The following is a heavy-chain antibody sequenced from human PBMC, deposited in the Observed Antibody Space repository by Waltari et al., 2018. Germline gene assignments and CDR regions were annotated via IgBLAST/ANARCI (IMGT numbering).Heavy chain of an antibody. J-gene: IGHJ6*02. V-gene: IGHV3-7*01. CDR3: ARLGYCSSANCFYGMYV. CDR2: IKQDGSQT. Sequence: EVQVVESGGGLVQPGGSLRLSCAASGFTFSSYWMSWVRQAPGKGLEWLANIKQDGSQTYYVDSVKGRFTISRDNAKNSLFLQMNSLRADDTAVYYCARLGYCSSANCFYGMYVWGQGTTVTVSS. CDR1: GFTFSSYW. D-gene: IGHD2-2*01.